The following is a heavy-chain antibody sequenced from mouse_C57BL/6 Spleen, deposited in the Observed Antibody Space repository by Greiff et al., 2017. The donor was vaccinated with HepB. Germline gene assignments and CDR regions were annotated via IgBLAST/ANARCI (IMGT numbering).Heavy chain of an antibody. Sequence: EVQLQQSGPELVKPGASVKISCKASGYTFTDYYMNWVKQSHGKSLEWIGDINPNNGGTSYNQKFKGKATLTVDKSSSTAYMELRSLTSEDSAVYYCDRGYGSSYGAMDYWGQGTSVTVSS. V-gene: IGHV1-26*01. CDR2: INPNNGGT. CDR3: DRGYGSSYGAMDY. J-gene: IGHJ4*01. D-gene: IGHD1-1*01. CDR1: GYTFTDYY.